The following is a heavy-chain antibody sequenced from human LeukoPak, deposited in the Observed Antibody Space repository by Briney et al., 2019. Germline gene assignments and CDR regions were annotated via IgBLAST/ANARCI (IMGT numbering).Heavy chain of an antibody. D-gene: IGHD4-17*01. CDR2: IYSGGST. CDR1: GFTVSSNY. CDR3: ARDTFGYGDSFDY. J-gene: IGHJ4*02. V-gene: IGHV3-53*01. Sequence: GGSLRLSCAASGFTVSSNYMSWVRQAPGKGLEWVSVIYSGGSTYYADSVKGRFTISRDNSRNTLYLQMNSLRAEDTAVYYCARDTFGYGDSFDYWGQGTLVTVSS.